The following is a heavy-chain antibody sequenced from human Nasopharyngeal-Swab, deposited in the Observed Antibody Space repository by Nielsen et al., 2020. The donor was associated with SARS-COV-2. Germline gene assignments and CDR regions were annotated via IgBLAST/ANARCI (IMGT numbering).Heavy chain of an antibody. J-gene: IGHJ4*01. CDR1: GGSISSSDYY. CDR2: IYYSGST. Sequence: ETLSLTCTVSGGSISSSDYYWVWIRQPPGKGLEWIGSIYYSGSTYYNPSLKSRVTMSMDSSKNQFSLKLSSVTAADTAVYFCARRYYYDSRGYYGFDYWGHGTLVTVSS. CDR3: ARRYYYDSRGYYGFDY. V-gene: IGHV4-39*01. D-gene: IGHD3-22*01.